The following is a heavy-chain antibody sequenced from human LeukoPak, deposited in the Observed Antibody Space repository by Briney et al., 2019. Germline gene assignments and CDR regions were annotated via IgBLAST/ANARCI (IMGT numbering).Heavy chain of an antibody. Sequence: SETLSLTCTVSGGSISSYYWSWIRQPPGKGLEWIGEINHSGSTNYNPSLKSRVTISVDTSKNQFSLKLSSVTAADTAVYYCASTERIDAFDIWGQGTMVTVSS. V-gene: IGHV4-34*01. D-gene: IGHD1-1*01. CDR1: GGSISSYY. CDR2: INHSGST. CDR3: ASTERIDAFDI. J-gene: IGHJ3*02.